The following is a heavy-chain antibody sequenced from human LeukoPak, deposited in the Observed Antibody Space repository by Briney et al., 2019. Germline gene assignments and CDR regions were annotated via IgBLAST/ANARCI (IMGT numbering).Heavy chain of an antibody. J-gene: IGHJ6*03. CDR2: TNHSGST. CDR1: GGSFSGYY. V-gene: IGHV4-34*01. CDR3: ARRGVDSASYYYMDV. Sequence: SETLSLTCAVYGGSFSGYYWSWIRQPPGKGLEWIGETNHSGSTNYNPSLKSRVTISVDTSKNQFSLKLSSVTAADTAVYYCARRGVDSASYYYMDVWGKGTTVTISS. D-gene: IGHD2-8*01.